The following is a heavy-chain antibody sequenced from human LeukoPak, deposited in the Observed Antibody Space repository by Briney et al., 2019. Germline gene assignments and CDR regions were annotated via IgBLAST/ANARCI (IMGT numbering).Heavy chain of an antibody. CDR3: ARHIAYYYDSSGYYRPILYFDY. CDR1: GGSISSGSYY. CDR2: IYTSGST. V-gene: IGHV4-61*02. D-gene: IGHD3-22*01. J-gene: IGHJ4*02. Sequence: PSQTLSLTCTVSGGSISSGSYYWSWIRQPAGKGLEWIGRIYTSGSTNYNPSLKSRVTMSVDTSKNQFSLKLSSVTAADTAVYYCARHIAYYYDSSGYYRPILYFDYWGQGTLVTVSS.